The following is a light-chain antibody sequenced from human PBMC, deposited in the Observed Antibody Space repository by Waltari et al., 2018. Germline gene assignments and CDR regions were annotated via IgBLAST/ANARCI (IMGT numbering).Light chain of an antibody. J-gene: IGKJ4*01. CDR1: QAISTS. V-gene: IGKV1-16*01. CDR3: QQYDSVPFT. CDR2: HAS. Sequence: DIQMTQSPSALSASVGDTVTITCRASQAISTSLAWYQQKPGKAPRSLISHASTLESGVPSRFSGSGSGTDFTLTISSLQPEDFATYHCQQYDSVPFTFGGGTKVEIK.